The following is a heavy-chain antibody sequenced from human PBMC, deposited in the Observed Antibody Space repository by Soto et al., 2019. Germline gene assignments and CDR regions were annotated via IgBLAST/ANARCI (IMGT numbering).Heavy chain of an antibody. D-gene: IGHD1-1*01. CDR2: ISSSGITT. Sequence: EVQLVESGGGFVQPGGSLRLSCAASGFTFRNYEMNWVRKAPGKGLEWVSYISSSGITTYYADYAAGRFTISRDNAKESLYLHMNGLRVEDTAVYYYERYGTRADCWGLGTQVTVSS. CDR3: ERYGTRADC. CDR1: GFTFRNYE. J-gene: IGHJ4*02. V-gene: IGHV3-48*03.